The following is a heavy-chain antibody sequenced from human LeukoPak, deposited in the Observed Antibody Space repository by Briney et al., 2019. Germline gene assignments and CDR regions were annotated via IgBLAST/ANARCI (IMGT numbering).Heavy chain of an antibody. J-gene: IGHJ4*02. CDR2: IYYTGGT. D-gene: IGHD1-26*01. Sequence: SETLSLTCTVSGGSISSYYWIWIRQPPGKGLEWIGYIYYTGGTNYIPSLKSRVTISLDTSKRQFSLKLNSVTAADTAVYYCARGATPYYYFDYWGQGTLVTVSS. CDR3: ARGATPYYYFDY. CDR1: GGSISSYY. V-gene: IGHV4-59*01.